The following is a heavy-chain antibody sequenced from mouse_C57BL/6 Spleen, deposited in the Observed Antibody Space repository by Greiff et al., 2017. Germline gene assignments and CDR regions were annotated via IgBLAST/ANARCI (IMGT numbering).Heavy chain of an antibody. CDR3: ARSELGAPFAY. CDR1: GYTFTSYD. J-gene: IGHJ3*01. V-gene: IGHV1-85*01. Sequence: VQLQQSGPELVKPGASVKLSCKASGYTFTSYDINWVKQRPGPGLEWIGWIYPRDGSTKYNEKFKGKATLTVDTSSSTAYMELHSLTSEDSAVYFCARSELGAPFAYWGQGTLVTVSA. D-gene: IGHD4-1*01. CDR2: IYPRDGST.